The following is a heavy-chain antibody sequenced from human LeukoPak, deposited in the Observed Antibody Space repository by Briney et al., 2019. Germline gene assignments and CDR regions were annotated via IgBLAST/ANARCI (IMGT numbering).Heavy chain of an antibody. CDR3: ARLNSGSYLDDY. CDR1: GYSISSGYY. Sequence: SETLSLTCAVSGYSISSGYYWGWIRQPPGKGLEGIGSIYPSGSTYYNPSLKSRVTISVDTSKNQFSLKLTSVTAADTAVYYCARLNSGSYLDDYWGQGTLVTVSS. V-gene: IGHV4-38-2*01. J-gene: IGHJ4*02. CDR2: IYPSGST. D-gene: IGHD1-26*01.